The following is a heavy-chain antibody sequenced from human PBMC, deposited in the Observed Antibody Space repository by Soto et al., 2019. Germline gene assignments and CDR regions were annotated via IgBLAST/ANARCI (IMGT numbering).Heavy chain of an antibody. CDR3: ASIVVVVAATRGYYGMDV. Sequence: SVKVSSKTSAGSFSTYAMSLVRQAPGQGLEWMGGMIRIFGTANYAQKVQGRVTITADESTSTAYMELSSLRSEDTAVYYCASIVVVVAATRGYYGMDVWGQGTTVTVSS. V-gene: IGHV1-69*13. CDR1: AGSFSTYA. CDR2: MIRIFGTA. D-gene: IGHD2-15*01. J-gene: IGHJ6*01.